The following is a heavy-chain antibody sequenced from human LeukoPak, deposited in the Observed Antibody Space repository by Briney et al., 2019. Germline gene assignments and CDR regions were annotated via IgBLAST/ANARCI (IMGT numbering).Heavy chain of an antibody. CDR2: IWYDGSNK. Sequence: GRSLRLSCAASGFTFSSYGMHWVRQAPGKGLEWVAVIWYDGSNKYYADSVKGRFTISRDNSKNTLYLQMNSLRAEDTAVYYCARDLRYCSGGSCYSPHGMDVWGQGTTVTVSS. CDR1: GFTFSSYG. V-gene: IGHV3-33*01. CDR3: ARDLRYCSGGSCYSPHGMDV. J-gene: IGHJ6*02. D-gene: IGHD2-15*01.